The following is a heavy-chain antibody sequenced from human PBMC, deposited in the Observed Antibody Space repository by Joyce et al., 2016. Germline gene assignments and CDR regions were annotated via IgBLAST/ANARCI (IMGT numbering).Heavy chain of an antibody. J-gene: IGHJ6*02. Sequence: EVQLVQSGAEVKKPGESLRISCKASGNRFTSSSISWVRQLPGQGLEWMGSIEPSDSYTSYSPYIQGNVTISADKSINPPYLQWNSLKNSDTAIYYWWGAMIGVAGEDNYALDVWGQGTAMTVSS. CDR3: WGAMIGVAGEDNYALDV. CDR2: IEPSDSYT. V-gene: IGHV5-10-1*03. D-gene: IGHD6-19*01. CDR1: GNRFTSSS.